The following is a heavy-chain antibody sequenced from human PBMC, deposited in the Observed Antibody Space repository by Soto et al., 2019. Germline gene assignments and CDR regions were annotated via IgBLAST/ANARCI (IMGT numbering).Heavy chain of an antibody. Sequence: LRLSCAASGFTFSSYAMSWIRQHPGKGLEWIGYIYYSGSTYYNLSLKSRVTISVDTSKNQFSLKLSSVTAANTAVYYCARAGGDFGVVITDYYYYGMDVWGQGTTVTVSS. V-gene: IGHV4-31*02. J-gene: IGHJ6*02. D-gene: IGHD3-3*01. CDR2: IYYSGST. CDR1: GFTFSSYA. CDR3: ARAGGDFGVVITDYYYYGMDV.